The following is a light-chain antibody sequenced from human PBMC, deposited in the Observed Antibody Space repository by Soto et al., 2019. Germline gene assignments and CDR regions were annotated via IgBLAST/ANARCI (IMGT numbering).Light chain of an antibody. J-gene: IGLJ2*01. Sequence: QSALTQPASVSGSPGQSITISCTGTSSDVGGYNYVSGYQQHPGKAPKLMIYEVSNRPSGVSNRFSGSKSGNTASLTISGLQVEDEADYYCSSFTSSSTVVFGGGTKLTVL. V-gene: IGLV2-14*01. CDR3: SSFTSSSTVV. CDR2: EVS. CDR1: SSDVGGYNY.